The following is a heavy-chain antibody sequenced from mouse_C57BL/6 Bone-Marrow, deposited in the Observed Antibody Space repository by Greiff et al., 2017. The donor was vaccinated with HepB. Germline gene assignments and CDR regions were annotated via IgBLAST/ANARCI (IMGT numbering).Heavy chain of an antibody. CDR1: GFNIKDDY. V-gene: IGHV14-4*01. CDR2: IDPENGDT. Sequence: VQLKESGAELVRPGASVKLSCTASGFNIKDDYMHWVKQRPEQGLEWIGWIDPENGDTEYASKFQGKATITADTSSNTAYLQLSSLTSEDTAVYYCTILNWDYAMDYWGQGTSVTVSS. J-gene: IGHJ4*01. D-gene: IGHD4-1*01. CDR3: TILNWDYAMDY.